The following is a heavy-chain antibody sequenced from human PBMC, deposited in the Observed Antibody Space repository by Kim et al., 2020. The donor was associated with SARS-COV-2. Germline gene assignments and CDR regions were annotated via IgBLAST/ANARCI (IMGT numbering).Heavy chain of an antibody. V-gene: IGHV3-21*01. CDR3: ARAGDSSGWFSTHRGLSYYYYGMDV. Sequence: GGSLRLSCAASGFTFSSYSMNWVRQAPGKGLEWVSSISSSSSYIYYADSVKGRFTISRDNAKNSLYLQMNSLRAEDTAVYYCARAGDSSGWFSTHRGLSYYYYGMDVWGQGTTVTVSS. J-gene: IGHJ6*02. CDR2: ISSSSSYI. D-gene: IGHD6-19*01. CDR1: GFTFSSYS.